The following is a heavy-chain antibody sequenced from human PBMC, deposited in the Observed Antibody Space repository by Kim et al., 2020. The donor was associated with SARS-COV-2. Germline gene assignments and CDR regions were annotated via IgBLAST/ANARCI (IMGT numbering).Heavy chain of an antibody. V-gene: IGHV4-34*01. J-gene: IGHJ5*02. CDR3: ARARYSSGWYGTYKWFDP. CDR2: INHSGST. CDR1: GGSFSGYY. Sequence: SETLSLTCAVYGGSFSGYYWSWIRQPPGKGLEWIGEINHSGSTNYNPSLKSRVTISVDTSKNQFSLKLSSVTAADTAVYYCARARYSSGWYGTYKWFDP. D-gene: IGHD6-19*01.